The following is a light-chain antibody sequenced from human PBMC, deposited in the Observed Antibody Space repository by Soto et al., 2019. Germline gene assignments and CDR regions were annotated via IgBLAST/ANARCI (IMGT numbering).Light chain of an antibody. CDR3: QQYGRT. J-gene: IGKJ3*01. CDR2: GTS. V-gene: IGKV3-20*01. CDR1: QSVSSSY. Sequence: ELVLTQSPGTLSLSPGERATLSCRASQSVSSSYLAWYQQKPGQAPRLLIYGTSTRATGIPDRFSVSGSGTDFTLTISRLEPEDFAMYYCQQYGRTFGPGTKGDI.